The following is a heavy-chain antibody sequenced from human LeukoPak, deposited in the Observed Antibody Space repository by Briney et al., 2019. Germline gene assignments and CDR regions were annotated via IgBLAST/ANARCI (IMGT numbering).Heavy chain of an antibody. Sequence: VGSLRLSCAASGFTFSSYGMHWVRQAPGKGLEWVAFIRFDGTNKYSADSVKGRFTISRDNSKDTLYLQMNSLRAEDTAVYYCAKGTTRAGRWIEDFDYWGQGTLVTVSS. V-gene: IGHV3-30*02. CDR3: AKGTTRAGRWIEDFDY. J-gene: IGHJ4*02. CDR1: GFTFSSYG. D-gene: IGHD6-13*01. CDR2: IRFDGTNK.